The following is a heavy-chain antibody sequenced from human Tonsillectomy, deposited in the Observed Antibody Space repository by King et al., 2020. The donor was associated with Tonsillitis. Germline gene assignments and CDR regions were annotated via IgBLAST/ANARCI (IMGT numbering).Heavy chain of an antibody. Sequence: VQLQQWGAGLLKPSETLSLTCAVYGGSFSGYYWSWIRQPPGKGLEWIGEINHSGSTNYNPSLKSRVTISVDTSKNQFSLKLSSVTAADTAVYYCARACPCSSTSCYEGYYYYYYMDVWGKGTTVTVSS. D-gene: IGHD2-2*01. CDR1: GGSFSGYY. CDR3: ARACPCSSTSCYEGYYYYYYMDV. J-gene: IGHJ6*03. CDR2: INHSGST. V-gene: IGHV4-34*01.